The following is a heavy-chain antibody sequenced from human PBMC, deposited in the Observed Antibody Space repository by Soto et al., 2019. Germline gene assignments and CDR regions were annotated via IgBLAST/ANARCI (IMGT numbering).Heavy chain of an antibody. J-gene: IGHJ4*02. V-gene: IGHV4-31*03. CDR3: ARTDSSGYYFVY. CDR2: IYSSGST. D-gene: IGHD3-22*01. Sequence: PSETLSLTCTVSGGSISSGGYYWSWIRQLPGKGLEWIGYIYSSGSTYYNPSLKSRISISVDTSKNQFSLNLSSVTAADTAVYFCARTDSSGYYFVYWGQGTLVTVSS. CDR1: GGSISSGGYY.